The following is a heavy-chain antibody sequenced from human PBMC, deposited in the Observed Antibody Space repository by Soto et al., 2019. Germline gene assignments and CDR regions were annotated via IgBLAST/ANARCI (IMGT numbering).Heavy chain of an antibody. Sequence: SETLSLTCTVSGVSVSSGTYYWSWVRQPPGKGLEWIGYIYYRGSPNYNPSLKSRVTMSVDMSKNQFSLNLSSVTAADTAVYYCAGLNPLWRTTTVTTSDYWGQGTLVTVSS. J-gene: IGHJ4*02. D-gene: IGHD4-17*01. CDR3: AGLNPLWRTTTVTTSDY. CDR1: GVSVSSGTYY. V-gene: IGHV4-61*01. CDR2: IYYRGSP.